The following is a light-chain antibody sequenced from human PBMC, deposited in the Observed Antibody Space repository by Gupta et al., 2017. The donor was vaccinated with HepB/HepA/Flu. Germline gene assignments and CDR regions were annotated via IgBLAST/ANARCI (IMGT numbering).Light chain of an antibody. V-gene: IGLV3-1*01. CDR2: QDT. J-gene: IGLJ2*01. Sequence: SYELTQPPSVSVSPGQTTSITCSGDNLGNKYTSWYQQKPGQSPVMVIYQDTKRPSGIPERFSGSNSVNTATLTISGTQATDEADYYCQAWDTRTVVFGGGTKLTVL. CDR1: NLGNKY. CDR3: QAWDTRTVV.